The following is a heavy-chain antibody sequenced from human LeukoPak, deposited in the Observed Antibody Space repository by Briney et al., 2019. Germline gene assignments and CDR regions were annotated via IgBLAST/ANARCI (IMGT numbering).Heavy chain of an antibody. Sequence: ASVKVSCKASGGTFSSYAISWVRQAPGQGLEWMGGIIPIFGTANYAQKFQGRVTIIADKPTSTAYMELSSLRSEDTTVYYCARDRNPGEINIMDVWGKGTTVTVSS. D-gene: IGHD3-10*01. CDR3: ARDRNPGEINIMDV. V-gene: IGHV1-69*06. CDR1: GGTFSSYA. CDR2: IIPIFGTA. J-gene: IGHJ6*04.